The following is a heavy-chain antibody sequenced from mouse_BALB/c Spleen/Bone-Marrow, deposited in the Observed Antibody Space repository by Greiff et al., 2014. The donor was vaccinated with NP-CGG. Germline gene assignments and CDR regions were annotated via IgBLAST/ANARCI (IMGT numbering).Heavy chain of an antibody. V-gene: IGHV1-14*01. Sequence: EVQLVESGPELVKPGASVKMSCKASGYTFTSYVMHWVKQKPGQGLEWIGYINPYNDGTKYNEKFKGMATLTSDRSSSTAYMELSSLTSEDSAVYYCAKGGSYRYDFDYWGQGTTLTVSS. J-gene: IGHJ2*01. CDR3: AKGGSYRYDFDY. CDR2: INPYNDGT. D-gene: IGHD2-14*01. CDR1: GYTFTSYV.